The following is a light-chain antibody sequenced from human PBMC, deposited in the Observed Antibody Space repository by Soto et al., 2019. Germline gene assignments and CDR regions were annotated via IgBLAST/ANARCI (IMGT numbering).Light chain of an antibody. Sequence: QSALTQPPSVSAAPGQKVTIPCSGSSSNIGENFVSWYQHIPGTAPKLVIHDTSGRPSGIPDRFSGSKSGTSAILGITGLQTGDEATYYCWTWDSSLSAGVFGGGTQLTVL. CDR1: SSNIGENF. CDR2: DTS. J-gene: IGLJ2*01. V-gene: IGLV1-51*01. CDR3: WTWDSSLSAGV.